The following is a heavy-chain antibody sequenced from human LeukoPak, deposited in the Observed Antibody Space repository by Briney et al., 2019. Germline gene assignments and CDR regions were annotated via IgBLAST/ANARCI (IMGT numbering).Heavy chain of an antibody. J-gene: IGHJ4*02. V-gene: IGHV3-30-3*01. CDR3: ARVEGNYDILTGLRY. D-gene: IGHD3-9*01. CDR2: ISYDGSNK. CDR1: GFTFSSYA. Sequence: PGRSLRPSCAASGFTFSSYAMHWVRQAPGKGLEWVAVISYDGSNKYYADSVKGRFTISRDNSKNTLYLQMNSLRAEDTAVYYCARVEGNYDILTGLRYWGQGTLVTVSS.